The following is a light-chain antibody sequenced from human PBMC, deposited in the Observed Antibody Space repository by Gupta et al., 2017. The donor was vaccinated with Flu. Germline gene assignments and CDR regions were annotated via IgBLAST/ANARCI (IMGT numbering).Light chain of an antibody. J-gene: IGLJ3*02. Sequence: ESPGKTVTISCTRSSGSIASNYVQWYQQRPGSAPTTVIYEDNQRPSGVPDRFSGSIDSSSNSASLTISGLKTEDEADYYCQSYDSSNWVFGGGTKLTVL. CDR1: SGSIASNY. CDR3: QSYDSSNWV. CDR2: EDN. V-gene: IGLV6-57*03.